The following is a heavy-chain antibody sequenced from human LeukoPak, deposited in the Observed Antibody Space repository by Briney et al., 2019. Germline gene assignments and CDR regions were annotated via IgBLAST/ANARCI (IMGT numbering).Heavy chain of an antibody. J-gene: IGHJ5*02. CDR2: INHSGST. V-gene: IGHV4-34*01. CDR1: GGSFSGYY. Sequence: SETLSLTCAVYGGSFSGYYWSWIRQPPGKGLEWIGEINHSGSTNYNPSLKSRVTISVDTSKNQFSLKLSSVTAADTAVYYCARTVRHTNWFDPWGQGTLVTVSS. CDR3: ARTVRHTNWFDP. D-gene: IGHD4-17*01.